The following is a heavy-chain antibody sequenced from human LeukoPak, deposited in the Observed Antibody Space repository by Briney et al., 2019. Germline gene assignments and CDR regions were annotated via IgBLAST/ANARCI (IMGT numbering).Heavy chain of an antibody. Sequence: ASVKVSCKTSGYTFTAYYMRWVRQAPGQGLEWMGWINPNSGDTNYAQIFHGRVTMTRDTSISTAYMELSRLRSDDTAAYYCARAYGSLSYPGDSWGQGTLVTVSS. CDR3: ARAYGSLSYPGDS. CDR1: GYTFTAYY. J-gene: IGHJ4*02. V-gene: IGHV1-2*02. CDR2: INPNSGDT. D-gene: IGHD3-10*01.